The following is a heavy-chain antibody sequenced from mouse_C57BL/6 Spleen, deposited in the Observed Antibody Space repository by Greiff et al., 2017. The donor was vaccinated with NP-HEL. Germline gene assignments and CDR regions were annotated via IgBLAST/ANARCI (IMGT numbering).Heavy chain of an antibody. J-gene: IGHJ2*01. D-gene: IGHD1-1*01. CDR2: IYPRSGNT. CDR1: GYTFTSYG. V-gene: IGHV1-81*01. Sequence: QVHVKQSGAELARPGASVKLSCKASGYTFTSYGISWVKQRTGQGLEWIGEIYPRSGNTYYNEKFKGKATLTADKSSSTAYMELRSLTSEDSAVYFCLYYGSSHYFDYWGQGTTLTVSS. CDR3: LYYGSSHYFDY.